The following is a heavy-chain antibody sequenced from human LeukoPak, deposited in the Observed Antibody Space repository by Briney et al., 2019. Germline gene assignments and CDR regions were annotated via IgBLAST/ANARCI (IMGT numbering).Heavy chain of an antibody. CDR3: ARERPALRGPKVSNAFDI. D-gene: IGHD1-14*01. CDR2: IYYSGST. CDR1: GGSISSYY. V-gene: IGHV4-59*01. Sequence: SETLSLTCTVSGGSISSYYWSWVRQPPGKGLEWIGYIYYSGSTNYNPSLKSRVTISVDTSKNQFSLKLSSVTAADTAVYYCARERPALRGPKVSNAFDIWGQGTMVTVSS. J-gene: IGHJ3*02.